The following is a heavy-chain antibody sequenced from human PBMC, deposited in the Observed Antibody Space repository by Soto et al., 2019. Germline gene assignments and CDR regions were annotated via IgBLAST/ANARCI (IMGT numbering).Heavy chain of an antibody. D-gene: IGHD4-17*01. V-gene: IGHV3-13*04. Sequence: PGGSLRLSCAASGFTLSNYDMHWVRQVTGKGLEWVSAIDSAGDTYYPGSVKGRFTISRENAKNSLYLQMNSLRAGDTAVYYCARRGPIYGDAFALWGQGTMVTVSS. CDR2: IDSAGDT. CDR3: ARRGPIYGDAFAL. J-gene: IGHJ3*01. CDR1: GFTLSNYD.